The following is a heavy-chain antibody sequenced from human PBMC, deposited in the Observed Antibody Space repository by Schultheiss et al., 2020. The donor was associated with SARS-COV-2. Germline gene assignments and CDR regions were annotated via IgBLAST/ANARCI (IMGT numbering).Heavy chain of an antibody. CDR3: ARDRYDFWSGYVSYWYFDL. J-gene: IGHJ2*01. CDR2: IIPIFGTA. Sequence: SVKVSCKASGGTFSSYAISWVRQAPGQGLEWMGGIIPIFGTANYAQKFQGRVTITADESTSTAYMELSSLRSEDTAVYYCARDRYDFWSGYVSYWYFDLWGQGTLVNVSS. D-gene: IGHD3-3*01. CDR1: GGTFSSYA. V-gene: IGHV1-69*13.